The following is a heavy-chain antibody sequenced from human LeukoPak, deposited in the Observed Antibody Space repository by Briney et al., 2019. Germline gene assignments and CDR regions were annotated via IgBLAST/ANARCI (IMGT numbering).Heavy chain of an antibody. CDR2: IKEDESEK. V-gene: IGHV3-7*01. D-gene: IGHD3-10*01. CDR3: ARVGSGSSYRPFDN. J-gene: IGHJ4*02. Sequence: PGGSLRLSCAASGFTFSSYWMGWVRQAPGNGPEWVANIKEDESEKNYVDSVKGRFTVSRDSAKNALYLQMNSLRAEDTAVYYCARVGSGSSYRPFDNWGQGTLVTVSS. CDR1: GFTFSSYW.